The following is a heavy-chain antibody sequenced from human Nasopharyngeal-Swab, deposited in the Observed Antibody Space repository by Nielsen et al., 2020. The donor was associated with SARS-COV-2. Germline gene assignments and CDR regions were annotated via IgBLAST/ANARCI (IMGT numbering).Heavy chain of an antibody. CDR1: GFTFSDYY. D-gene: IGHD5-18*01. CDR3: ARRYSYGYADY. V-gene: IGHV3-11*03. J-gene: IGHJ4*02. CDR2: IDSSSTFT. Sequence: GGSLRLSCAASGFTFSDYYMSWIRQAPGKGLEWLSYIDSSSTFTKYADSVKGRFTISRDNAKNSLYLQMNSLRVEDTAVYYCARRYSYGYADYWGQGTLVTVSS.